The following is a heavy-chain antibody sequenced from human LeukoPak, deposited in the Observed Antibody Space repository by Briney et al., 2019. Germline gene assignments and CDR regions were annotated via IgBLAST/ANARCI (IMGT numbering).Heavy chain of an antibody. Sequence: PGGSLRLSCAASGFTFSSYSMNWVRQAPGKGLEWVSAISSSSSYIYYADSVKGRFTISRDNAKNSLYLQMNSLRAEDTAVYYCAREDEGIAAPVHNWFDPWGQGTLVTVSS. CDR1: GFTFSSYS. CDR2: ISSSSSYI. D-gene: IGHD6-6*01. J-gene: IGHJ5*02. CDR3: AREDEGIAAPVHNWFDP. V-gene: IGHV3-21*01.